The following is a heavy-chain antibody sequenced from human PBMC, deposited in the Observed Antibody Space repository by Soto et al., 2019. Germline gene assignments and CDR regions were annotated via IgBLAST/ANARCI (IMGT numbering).Heavy chain of an antibody. CDR2: INQDGSEK. J-gene: IGHJ4*02. CDR1: GFTFSSYW. V-gene: IGHV3-7*03. D-gene: IGHD3-3*01. Sequence: PGGSLRLSFAASGFTFSSYWMSWVRQAPGKGLEWVSNINQDGSEKYYVYSVKVRFTISRENANNSLYLQMNSLRAEDTAVYYCARDPLTITGPFDXWGQGTLFTVSX. CDR3: ARDPLTITGPFDX.